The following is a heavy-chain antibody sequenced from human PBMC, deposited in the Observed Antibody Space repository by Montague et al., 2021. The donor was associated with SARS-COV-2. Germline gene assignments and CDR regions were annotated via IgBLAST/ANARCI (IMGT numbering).Heavy chain of an antibody. CDR2: IYYSGST. J-gene: IGHJ4*02. Sequence: SETLSLTCTVSGGSISSYYWSWIRQPPGKGLEWIGYIYYSGSTNYNPSLKSRVTISVDTSKNQFSLKLSSVTAADTAVYYCARAPGGWLQLRDFYYLDYWGQGTLVTVSS. V-gene: IGHV4-59*01. CDR3: ARAPGGWLQLRDFYYLDY. D-gene: IGHD5-24*01. CDR1: GGSISSYY.